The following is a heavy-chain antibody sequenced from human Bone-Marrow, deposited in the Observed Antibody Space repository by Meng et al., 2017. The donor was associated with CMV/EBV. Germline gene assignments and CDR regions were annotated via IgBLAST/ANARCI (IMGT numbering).Heavy chain of an antibody. Sequence: GGSLRLSCAASGFTFSSYAMSWVRQAPGKGLEWVGRIKSKTDGGTTDYAAPVKGRFTISRDDSKNTLYLQMNSLKTEDTAVYYCTTARVATLFRGYHYYYYGMDVWGQGTTVTVSS. D-gene: IGHD3-22*01. CDR2: IKSKTDGGTT. V-gene: IGHV3-15*01. J-gene: IGHJ6*02. CDR1: GFTFSSYA. CDR3: TTARVATLFRGYHYYYYGMDV.